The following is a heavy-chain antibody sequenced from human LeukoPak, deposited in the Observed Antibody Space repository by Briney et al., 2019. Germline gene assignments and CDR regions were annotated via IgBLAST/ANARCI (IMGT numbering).Heavy chain of an antibody. CDR1: GFTFSDYY. J-gene: IGHJ4*02. CDR2: ISSSGRTI. D-gene: IGHD3-22*01. CDR3: ATDPVHSSGYYYVGY. Sequence: GGTLRLSCAGSGFTFSDYYMSWIRQAPGKGLEWVSYISSSGRTIYYADSVKGRFTISRDNAKNSLYLQMNSLRADDTAVYYCATDPVHSSGYYYVGYWGQGTLVTVSS. V-gene: IGHV3-11*01.